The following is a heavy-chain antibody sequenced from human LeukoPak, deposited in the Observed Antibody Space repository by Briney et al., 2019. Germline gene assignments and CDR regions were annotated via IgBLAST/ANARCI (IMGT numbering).Heavy chain of an antibody. CDR2: IIPIFGTA. Sequence: SVKVSCKASGGTFSSYAISWVRQAPGQGLEWMGGIIPIFGTANYAQKFQGRVTITADKSTSTAYMELSSLRSEDTAVYYCARGTAAPRPTYYYYYYMDVWGKGTTVTVSS. V-gene: IGHV1-69*06. CDR3: ARGTAAPRPTYYYYYYMDV. D-gene: IGHD6-13*01. CDR1: GGTFSSYA. J-gene: IGHJ6*03.